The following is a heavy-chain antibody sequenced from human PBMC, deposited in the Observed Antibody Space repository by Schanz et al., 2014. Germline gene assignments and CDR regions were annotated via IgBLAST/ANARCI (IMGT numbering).Heavy chain of an antibody. CDR1: GFTFSSYS. Sequence: VQLVESGGGLIQPGGSLRLSCAASGFTFSSYSMHWIRQAPGKGLEWISSMYINSGSTQYADSVKGRFIISRDSSKNTLYLEMNSLIPEDTAVYYCTKGGDPQDAFDIWGQGTMVTVSS. D-gene: IGHD5-12*01. CDR3: TKGGDPQDAFDI. V-gene: IGHV3-NL1*01. J-gene: IGHJ3*02. CDR2: MYINSGST.